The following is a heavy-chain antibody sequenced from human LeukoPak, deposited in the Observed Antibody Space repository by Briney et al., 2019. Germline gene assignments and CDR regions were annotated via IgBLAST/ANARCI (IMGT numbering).Heavy chain of an antibody. CDR1: GGTFSSYA. Sequence: SVKVSCKASGGTFSSYAISWVRQAPGQGLEWMGRIIPTFGTANYAQKFQGRVTITTDESTSTAYMELSSLRSEDTAVYYCVRDRGSGWYVEGDYWGQGTLVTVSS. D-gene: IGHD6-19*01. CDR2: IIPTFGTA. CDR3: VRDRGSGWYVEGDY. V-gene: IGHV1-69*05. J-gene: IGHJ4*02.